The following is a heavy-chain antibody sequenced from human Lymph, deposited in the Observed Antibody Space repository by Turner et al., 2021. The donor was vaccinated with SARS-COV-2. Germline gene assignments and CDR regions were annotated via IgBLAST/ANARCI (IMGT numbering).Heavy chain of an antibody. D-gene: IGHD6-13*01. V-gene: IGHV3-15*01. CDR3: TTHSAPDY. Sequence: EVQLVESGGGLVKHGGSLRLSCAASGFTFSNALMTWVRQATGKGLEWGGRIKTKTEGGTTDNAAPVKSRFTISRDDSKNTLYLQMNSLKTEDTAVYCCTTHSAPDYWGQGTLVTVSS. CDR2: IKTKTEGGTT. CDR1: GFTFSNAL. J-gene: IGHJ4*02.